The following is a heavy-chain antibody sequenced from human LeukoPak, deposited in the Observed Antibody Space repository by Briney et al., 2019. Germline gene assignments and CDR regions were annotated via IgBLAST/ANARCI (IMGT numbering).Heavy chain of an antibody. CDR1: GGSFSGYY. V-gene: IGHV4-34*01. CDR2: INHSGST. Sequence: SETLSLTCAVYGGSFSGYYWSWVRQPPGKGLEWIGEINHSGSTNYHPSLKSRGTISVDTSKNQFSLKLSSVTAADPAVYYCARGFDRVVAATRAFDICGQGKMVTVSS. CDR3: ARGFDRVVAATRAFDI. D-gene: IGHD2-15*01. J-gene: IGHJ3*02.